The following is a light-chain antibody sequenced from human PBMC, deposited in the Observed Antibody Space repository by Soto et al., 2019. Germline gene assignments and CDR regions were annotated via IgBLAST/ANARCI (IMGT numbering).Light chain of an antibody. Sequence: EIVLTQSPATLSLSPGERATLSCRASQSVSSYLAWYQQKPGQAPRLLIYDASNRATGIPARFSGSGSGTEFTLTISSLQPDDFATYYCQQYNSYSWTFGQGTKVGIK. CDR3: QQYNSYSWT. V-gene: IGKV3-11*01. J-gene: IGKJ1*01. CDR2: DAS. CDR1: QSVSSY.